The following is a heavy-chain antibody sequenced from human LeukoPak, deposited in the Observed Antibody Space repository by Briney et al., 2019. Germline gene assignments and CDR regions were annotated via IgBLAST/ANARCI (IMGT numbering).Heavy chain of an antibody. J-gene: IGHJ6*02. CDR3: ARRFGSGWSGYYYGMDV. CDR1: GYSFTSYW. D-gene: IGHD6-19*01. CDR2: IYPGDSDT. V-gene: IGHV5-51*01. Sequence: GESLKISCKGSGYSFTSYWIGWVRQMPGKGLEWMGIIYPGDSDTRYSPSFQGQVTISADKSISTAYLQWSSLKASDTAMYYCARRFGSGWSGYYYGMDVWGQGTTVTVSS.